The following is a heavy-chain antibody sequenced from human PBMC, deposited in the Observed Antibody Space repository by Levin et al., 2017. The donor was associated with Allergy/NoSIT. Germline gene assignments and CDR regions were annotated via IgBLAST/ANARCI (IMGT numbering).Heavy chain of an antibody. Sequence: SCAASGFSFSSDWMHWVRQAPGKGLMWVSRINSDGSGTIYADSVKGRFTISRDNAKNTLYLQMNSLRADDTAVYYCARDVGWQLYSWRQGTLVTVSS. CDR1: GFSFSSDW. V-gene: IGHV3-74*01. CDR2: INSDGSGT. D-gene: IGHD4-23*01. J-gene: IGHJ4*02. CDR3: ARDVGWQLYS.